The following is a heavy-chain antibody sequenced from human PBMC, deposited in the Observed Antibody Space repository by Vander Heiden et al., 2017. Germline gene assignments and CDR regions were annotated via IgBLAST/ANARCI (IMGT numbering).Heavy chain of an antibody. CDR1: AFTFSSYA. D-gene: IGHD6-19*01. Sequence: EVQPLESGGGLVQPGGSLKLSCAASAFTFSSYAMGWVRQAPGKGLEWVSAISGSGGSTYYADSGKGRFTISRDNSKNTLYLQMNSLRAEDTAVYYCAKDFWIAVAGFDYWGQGTLVTVSS. V-gene: IGHV3-23*01. CDR3: AKDFWIAVAGFDY. CDR2: ISGSGGST. J-gene: IGHJ4*02.